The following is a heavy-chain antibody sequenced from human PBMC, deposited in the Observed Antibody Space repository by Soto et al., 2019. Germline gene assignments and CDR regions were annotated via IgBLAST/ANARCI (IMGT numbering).Heavy chain of an antibody. J-gene: IGHJ5*02. CDR1: GGSISSGTFS. Sequence: SETLSLTCAVSGGSISSGTFSCTWIRQPPGKGLEWIGYIYHTGSTYYNASLKRRVTISMDRSRNQFSLKLTSVTAADTAVYYCARGDYYVSRSGHNYFDPWGQGTLVTVSS. CDR2: IYHTGST. D-gene: IGHD3-10*01. V-gene: IGHV4-30-2*01. CDR3: ARGDYYVSRSGHNYFDP.